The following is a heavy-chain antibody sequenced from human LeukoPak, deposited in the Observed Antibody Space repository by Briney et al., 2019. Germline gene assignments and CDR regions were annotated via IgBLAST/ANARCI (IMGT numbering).Heavy chain of an antibody. CDR1: GFTFSSYA. J-gene: IGHJ5*02. D-gene: IGHD6-13*01. Sequence: GGSLRLSCAASGFTFSSYAMSWVRQAPGKGLEWVSAISGSGGSTYYADSVKGRFTISRDNSKNTLYLQMNSLRAEDTAVYYCARATSGYTSSWYNRVPYLPFGPWGQGTLVTVSS. CDR2: ISGSGGST. V-gene: IGHV3-23*01. CDR3: ARATSGYTSSWYNRVPYLPFGP.